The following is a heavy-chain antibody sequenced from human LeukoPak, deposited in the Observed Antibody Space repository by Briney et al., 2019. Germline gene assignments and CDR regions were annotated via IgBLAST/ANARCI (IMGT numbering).Heavy chain of an antibody. D-gene: IGHD3-9*01. CDR3: VRLTLDTVYSYYYYMDV. Sequence: ASVKVSCKASGYTFTNYGVSWVRQAPGQGLEWMGWISAYNGYTNYAQKFQFRVTMTTDTSTSTAYMELRGLTSDDTAVYYCVRLTLDTVYSYYYYMDVWGKGTTVTVSS. V-gene: IGHV1-18*01. CDR2: ISAYNGYT. CDR1: GYTFTNYG. J-gene: IGHJ6*03.